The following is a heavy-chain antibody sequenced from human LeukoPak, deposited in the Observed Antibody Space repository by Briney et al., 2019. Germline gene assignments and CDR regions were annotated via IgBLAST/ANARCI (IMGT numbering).Heavy chain of an antibody. J-gene: IGHJ6*02. CDR3: ARPYCSSTSCYLNYYYGMDV. CDR1: GFTFSSYA. CDR2: ISYDGSNK. V-gene: IGHV3-30-3*01. Sequence: SGGSLRLSCAASGFTFSSYAMPWVRQAPGKGLEWVAAISYDGSNKYYADSVKGRFTISRDNSKNTLYLQTNSLRAEDTAVYYCARPYCSSTSCYLNYYYGMDVWGQGTTVTVSS. D-gene: IGHD2-2*01.